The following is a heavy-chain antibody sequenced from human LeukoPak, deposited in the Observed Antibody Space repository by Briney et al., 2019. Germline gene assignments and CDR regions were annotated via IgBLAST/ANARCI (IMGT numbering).Heavy chain of an antibody. CDR1: GGSISSYY. D-gene: IGHD3-16*01. V-gene: IGHV4-59*08. Sequence: ASETLSLTCTVSGGSISSYYWSWIRQPPGKGLEWIGYIYYSGSTNYNPSLKSRVTISVDTSKNQFSLKLSSVTAADTAVYYCARPPAIGARFGAFDIGGKGKMVTVSS. CDR2: IYYSGST. J-gene: IGHJ3*02. CDR3: ARPPAIGARFGAFDI.